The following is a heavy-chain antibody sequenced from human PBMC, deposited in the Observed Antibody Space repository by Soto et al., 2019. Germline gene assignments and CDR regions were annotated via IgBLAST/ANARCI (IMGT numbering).Heavy chain of an antibody. J-gene: IGHJ6*02. CDR1: GGSFTYT. CDR2: IIPIFGTT. CDR3: ARLHSHGTYGMDV. V-gene: IGHV1-69*13. D-gene: IGHD5-18*01. Sequence: ASVKVSCKASGGSFTYTLSWVRQAPGQGLEWMGGIIPIFGTTNYAQKFQGRVTITADESTKTAYMELSTLRSEDTAVYYCARLHSHGTYGMDVWGQGTTVTVSS.